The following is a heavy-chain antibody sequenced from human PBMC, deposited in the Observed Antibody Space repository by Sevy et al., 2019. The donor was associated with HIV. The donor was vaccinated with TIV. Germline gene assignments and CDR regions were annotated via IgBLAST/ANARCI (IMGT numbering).Heavy chain of an antibody. D-gene: IGHD6-19*01. CDR2: ISESGAMT. CDR3: AKASIEVAATSGGVFDY. Sequence: GGSLRLSCVASGFTSSSYAMSWVRQAPGKVLEWVSSISESGAMTYYADSVKGRFTISRDNSKSTLYLQMNSLRAEDTAIYYCAKASIEVAATSGGVFDYWGQGTLVTVSS. J-gene: IGHJ4*02. V-gene: IGHV3-23*01. CDR1: GFTSSSYA.